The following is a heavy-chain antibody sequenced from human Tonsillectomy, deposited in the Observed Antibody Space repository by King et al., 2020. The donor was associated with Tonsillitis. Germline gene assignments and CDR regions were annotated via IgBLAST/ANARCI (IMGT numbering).Heavy chain of an antibody. Sequence: QRVQSGAEVKKPGASVKISCKASGYTFTSYGISWVRQAPGQGLEWRGWISAYNGNTNYAQKFQGRVTMTTDTSTSTAYMELRSLRSDDTAVYYCARCLEELLNYYYYMDVWGKGTTVTVSS. CDR2: ISAYNGNT. CDR1: GYTFTSYG. J-gene: IGHJ6*03. V-gene: IGHV1-18*01. D-gene: IGHD1-26*01. CDR3: ARCLEELLNYYYYMDV.